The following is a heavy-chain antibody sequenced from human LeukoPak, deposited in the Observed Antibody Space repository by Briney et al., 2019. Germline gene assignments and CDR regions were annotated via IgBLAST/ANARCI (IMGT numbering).Heavy chain of an antibody. CDR2: ISSSSSYI. V-gene: IGHV3-21*01. CDR3: ARGGRAQAAPYVY. Sequence: GGSLRLSCAASGFTFSSYSMNWVRQAPGKGLEWVSSISSSSSYIYYADSVKGRFTISRDNAKNSLYLQMNSLRAEDTAAYYCARGGRAQAAPYVYWGQGTLVTVSS. J-gene: IGHJ4*02. CDR1: GFTFSSYS. D-gene: IGHD6-13*01.